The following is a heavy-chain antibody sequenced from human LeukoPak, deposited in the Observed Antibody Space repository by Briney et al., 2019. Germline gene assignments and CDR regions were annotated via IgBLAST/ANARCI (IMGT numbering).Heavy chain of an antibody. V-gene: IGHV5-51*01. D-gene: IGHD4-17*01. CDR3: ARQKTTVTTGPFDY. J-gene: IGHJ4*02. Sequence: GESLKISCKASGYSFTDYWIGWVRQMPGKGLEWMGIIYPGDSDTRYSPSFQGQVTISADKSISTAYLQWSSLKASDTAMYYCARQKTTVTTGPFDYWGQGTLVTVSS. CDR2: IYPGDSDT. CDR1: GYSFTDYW.